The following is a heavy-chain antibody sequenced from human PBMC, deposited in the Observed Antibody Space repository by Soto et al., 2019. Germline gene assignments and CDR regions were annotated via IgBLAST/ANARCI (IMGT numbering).Heavy chain of an antibody. CDR3: ARGPTTVTTPHINWFDP. Sequence: QVQLVQSGAEVKKPGASVKVSCKASGYTFTSYDINWVRQAAGQGLEWMGWMNPNSGNTGYAQKFQGRVTMTRSTSISTAYMELSSLRSEDTAVYYCARGPTTVTTPHINWFDPWGQGTLVTVSS. D-gene: IGHD4-17*01. CDR2: MNPNSGNT. CDR1: GYTFTSYD. J-gene: IGHJ5*02. V-gene: IGHV1-8*01.